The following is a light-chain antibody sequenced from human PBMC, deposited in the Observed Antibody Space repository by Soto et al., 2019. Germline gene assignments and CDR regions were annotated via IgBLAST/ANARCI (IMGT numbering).Light chain of an antibody. Sequence: LTQPASVSGSPGQSITISCTGTSGDVGAYNFVSWYQQHPGKAPKLIVYHVSDRPSGFSSRFSGSKSGNSASLTISGLHAEDEADYYCSSYAGSDTFVFGTGTKVTVL. CDR3: SSYAGSDTFV. CDR2: HVS. V-gene: IGLV2-14*03. CDR1: SGDVGAYNF. J-gene: IGLJ1*01.